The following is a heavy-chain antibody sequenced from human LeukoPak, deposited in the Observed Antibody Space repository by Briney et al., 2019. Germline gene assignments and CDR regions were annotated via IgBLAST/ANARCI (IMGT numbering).Heavy chain of an antibody. J-gene: IGHJ1*01. CDR1: GGTFSSYA. CDR3: AREGVVVPAARH. D-gene: IGHD2-2*01. Sequence: ASVKVSCKASGGTFSSYAISWVRQAPGQGLEWMGGIITIFGTANYAQKFQGRVTITADESTSTAYMELSSLRSEDTAVYYCAREGVVVPAARHWGQGTLVTVSS. CDR2: IITIFGTA. V-gene: IGHV1-69*01.